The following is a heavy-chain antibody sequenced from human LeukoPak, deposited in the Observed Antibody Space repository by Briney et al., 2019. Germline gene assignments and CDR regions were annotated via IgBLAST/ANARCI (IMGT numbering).Heavy chain of an antibody. Sequence: PGGSLRLSCAASGFTFSSYSMNWVRQAPGKGLEWVSSISSSSSYIYYADSVKGRFTISRDNAKNSLYLQMNSLRAEDTAVYYCASVRFLEWLLNYWGQGTLATVSS. CDR1: GFTFSSYS. J-gene: IGHJ4*02. V-gene: IGHV3-21*01. CDR2: ISSSSSYI. CDR3: ASVRFLEWLLNY. D-gene: IGHD3-3*01.